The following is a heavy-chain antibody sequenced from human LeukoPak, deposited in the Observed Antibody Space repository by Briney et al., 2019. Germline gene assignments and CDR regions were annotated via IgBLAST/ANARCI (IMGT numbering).Heavy chain of an antibody. CDR3: AKAEGYDILTGLDY. CDR1: GFTFSSYS. Sequence: GGTLRLSCAASGFTFSSYSMNWVRQAPGKGLEWVSSISSSSSYIYYADSVKGRFTISRDNSKNTLYLQMNSLRTEDTAVYYCAKAEGYDILTGLDYWGQGTLVTVSS. CDR2: ISSSSSYI. J-gene: IGHJ4*02. V-gene: IGHV3-21*04. D-gene: IGHD3-9*01.